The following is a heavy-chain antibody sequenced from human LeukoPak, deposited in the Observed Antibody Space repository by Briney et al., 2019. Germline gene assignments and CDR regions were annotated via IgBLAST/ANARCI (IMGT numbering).Heavy chain of an antibody. V-gene: IGHV5-51*01. Sequence: GESLKSSCKGSGYSFPNYWIGWVRQMPGKGLEWMGIIYPGDSDSTYSPSLQGQVTFSADKSLNTAYLQWSSLKASDTAIYYCARQADGNYGEYYFDYWGQGTLVTVSS. CDR2: IYPGDSDS. D-gene: IGHD4-11*01. CDR3: ARQADGNYGEYYFDY. J-gene: IGHJ4*02. CDR1: GYSFPNYW.